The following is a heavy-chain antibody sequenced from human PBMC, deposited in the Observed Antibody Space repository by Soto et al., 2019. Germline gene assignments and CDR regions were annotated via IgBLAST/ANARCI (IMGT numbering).Heavy chain of an antibody. J-gene: IGHJ4*02. D-gene: IGHD2-2*01. Sequence: EVQLVESGGGLVQPGRSLRLSCAVSGFTFDDYAMHWVRQAPGKGLEWVSGISWNSDNIDYADSVKGRFTISRDNAKNSLYLQMNSLRTEHTALYYCARGGVHCSSTTCYLFYWGQGTLVTVSS. V-gene: IGHV3-9*01. CDR1: GFTFDDYA. CDR2: ISWNSDNI. CDR3: ARGGVHCSSTTCYLFY.